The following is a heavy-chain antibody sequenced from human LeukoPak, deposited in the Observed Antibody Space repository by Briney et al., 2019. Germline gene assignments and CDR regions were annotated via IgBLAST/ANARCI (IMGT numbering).Heavy chain of an antibody. D-gene: IGHD2-2*01. CDR3: VRGQAIVVVPVAMGF. J-gene: IGHJ4*02. CDR2: INWNGDDI. Sequence: RPGGSLRLSCAASGFTFDDYGMNWVRQVPGKGLEWISGINWNGDDIGYANSVKGRFTISRDNAKHSVSLQMDSLTAEDTASYYCVRGQAIVVVPVAMGFWGQGTLVTVSS. V-gene: IGHV3-20*04. CDR1: GFTFDDYG.